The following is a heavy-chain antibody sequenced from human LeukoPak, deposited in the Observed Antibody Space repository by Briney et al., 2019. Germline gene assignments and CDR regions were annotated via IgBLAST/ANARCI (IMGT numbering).Heavy chain of an antibody. D-gene: IGHD3-16*01. Sequence: ASVKVSCKASGYTCTGYFMHWVRQAPGRGLEWMGRINPNSGGTNYAQDFQGRVTMTRDTSINTAYMELSRLTSDDTAVYYCARELSPHFDWGPDRRGPGNLVPVSS. CDR2: INPNSGGT. V-gene: IGHV1-2*06. J-gene: IGHJ5*02. CDR1: GYTCTGYF. CDR3: ARELSPHFDWGPDR.